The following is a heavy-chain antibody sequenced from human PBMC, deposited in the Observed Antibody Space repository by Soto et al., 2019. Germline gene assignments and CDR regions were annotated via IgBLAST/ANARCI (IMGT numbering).Heavy chain of an antibody. V-gene: IGHV3-30*18. D-gene: IGHD3-9*01. CDR3: AKDLPNYDILTGYPRGHYYYYGMDV. J-gene: IGHJ6*02. Sequence: GGSLRLSCAASGFTFSSYGMHWVRQAPGKGLEWVAVISYDGSNKYYADSVKGRFTISRDNSKNTLYLQMNSLRAEDTAVYYCAKDLPNYDILTGYPRGHYYYYGMDVWGQGTTVTVSS. CDR2: ISYDGSNK. CDR1: GFTFSSYG.